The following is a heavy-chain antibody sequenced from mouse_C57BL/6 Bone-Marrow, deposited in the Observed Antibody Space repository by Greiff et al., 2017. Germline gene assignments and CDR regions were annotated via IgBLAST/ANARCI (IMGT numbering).Heavy chain of an antibody. D-gene: IGHD1-1*01. CDR1: GYTFTSYW. J-gene: IGHJ2*01. V-gene: IGHV1-74*01. CDR2: IHPSDSDT. Sequence: VQLQQPGAELVKPGASVKVSCKASGYTFTSYWMHWVKQRPGQGLEWIGRIHPSDSDTNYNQKFKGKATLTVDKASSTAYMQLSSLTSEDSAVYYCAPMGYYYGSSYGYWGQGTTRTVSS. CDR3: APMGYYYGSSYGY.